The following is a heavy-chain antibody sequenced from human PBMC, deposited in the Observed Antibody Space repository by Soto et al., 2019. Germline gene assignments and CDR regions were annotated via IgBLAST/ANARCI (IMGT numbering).Heavy chain of an antibody. CDR1: GFTFSSYG. CDR3: VKGATDDDYGEYDGRGSLRYSYFDY. V-gene: IGHV3-30*18. D-gene: IGHD4-17*01. Sequence: QVQLVESGGGVVQPGRSLRLSCAASGFTFSSYGMHWVRQAPGKGLEWVAVISYDGSNKYYADSVKGRFTISRDNSKNTLYLQMNSLRAEDTAVYYCVKGATDDDYGEYDGRGSLRYSYFDYWGQGTLVTVSS. CDR2: ISYDGSNK. J-gene: IGHJ4*02.